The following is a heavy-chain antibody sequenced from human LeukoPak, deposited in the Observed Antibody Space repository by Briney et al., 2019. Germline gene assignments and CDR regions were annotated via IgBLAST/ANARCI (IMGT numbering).Heavy chain of an antibody. CDR2: INYYGSTT. D-gene: IGHD2-15*01. CDR3: ARDKVYCSGGSCHSTSGMDV. V-gene: IGHV3-74*01. CDR1: GVTFSNFW. J-gene: IGHJ6*04. Sequence: GGSLRLSCAPSGVTFSNFWMHCVRQAPGEGLVWVSHINYYGSTTTYADSVKGRFTIARDNAKNTLYLQMNSLRAEDTAVYYCARDKVYCSGGSCHSTSGMDVWGTGTTVTVSS.